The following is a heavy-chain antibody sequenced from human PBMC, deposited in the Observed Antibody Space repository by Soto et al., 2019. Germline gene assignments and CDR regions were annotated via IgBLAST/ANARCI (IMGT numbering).Heavy chain of an antibody. CDR3: ARGMIFGVAKPYYFDY. D-gene: IGHD3-3*01. CDR1: GYTFNSYA. J-gene: IGHJ4*02. V-gene: IGHV1-3*01. CDR2: INAGNGNT. Sequence: QVQLVQSGAEVKKPGASVKVSCKASGYTFNSYAMHWVRQAPGQRLEWMGWINAGNGNTKYSQKFQGRVTITRDTSASTAYMELSSLRSEDTAVYYCARGMIFGVAKPYYFDYWGQGTLVTVSS.